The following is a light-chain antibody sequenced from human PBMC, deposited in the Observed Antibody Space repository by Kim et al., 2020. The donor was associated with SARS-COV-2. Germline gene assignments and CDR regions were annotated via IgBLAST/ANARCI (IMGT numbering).Light chain of an antibody. CDR2: GDN. CDR1: SSNIGAGYD. Sequence: QSVLTQPPSVSGAPGQRVTISCTGSSSNIGAGYDVHWYQQIPGTAPKLLIAGDNNRPPGVPARISASKSGASASLAITGLQAEDEAAYYCQSYDSGLSGSVFGGGTQLTVL. J-gene: IGLJ3*02. CDR3: QSYDSGLSGSV. V-gene: IGLV1-40*01.